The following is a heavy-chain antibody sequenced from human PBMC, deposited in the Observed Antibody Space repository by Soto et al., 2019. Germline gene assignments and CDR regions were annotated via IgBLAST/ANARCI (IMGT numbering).Heavy chain of an antibody. CDR3: ARGVVVVPAATGSWFDP. D-gene: IGHD2-2*01. CDR1: GYSFTSYL. Sequence: GESLKISCKGSGYSFTSYLICWVRQMPVKGLEWMGIIYPGDSDTRYSPSFQGQVTISADKSISTAYLQWSSLKASDTAMYYCARGVVVVPAATGSWFDPWGQGTLVTVCS. CDR2: IYPGDSDT. V-gene: IGHV5-51*01. J-gene: IGHJ5*02.